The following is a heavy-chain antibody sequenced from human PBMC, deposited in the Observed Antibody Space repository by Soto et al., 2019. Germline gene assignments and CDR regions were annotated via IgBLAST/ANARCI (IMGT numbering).Heavy chain of an antibody. CDR2: IIPILGIA. Sequence: SVKVSCKASGGTFSSYTISWVRQAPGQGLEWMGRIIPILGIANYAQKVQGRVTITADKSTSTAYMELSSLRSEDTAVYYCAREVYYGSGSQNWFDPWGQGTLVTVSS. CDR1: GGTFSSYT. D-gene: IGHD3-10*01. J-gene: IGHJ5*02. CDR3: AREVYYGSGSQNWFDP. V-gene: IGHV1-69*04.